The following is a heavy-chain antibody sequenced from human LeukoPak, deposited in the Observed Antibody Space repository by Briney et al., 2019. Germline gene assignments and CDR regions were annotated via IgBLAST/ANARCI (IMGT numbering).Heavy chain of an antibody. Sequence: GRSLRLSCAASGFTFSSYAMHWVRQAPGKGLEWVALISYDGSNKYYADSVKGRFTISRDNSKNTLYLQTNSLRAEDTAVYYCARAGSSGWYSFDYWGQGTLVTVSP. CDR3: ARAGSSGWYSFDY. D-gene: IGHD6-19*01. CDR1: GFTFSSYA. J-gene: IGHJ4*02. CDR2: ISYDGSNK. V-gene: IGHV3-30-3*01.